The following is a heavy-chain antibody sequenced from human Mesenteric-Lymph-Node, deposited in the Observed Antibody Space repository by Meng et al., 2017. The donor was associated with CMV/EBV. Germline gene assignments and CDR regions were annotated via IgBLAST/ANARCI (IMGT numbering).Heavy chain of an antibody. V-gene: IGHV3-74*01. CDR3: VRDSYFNNYYYGMDV. CDR1: GFAFSAFW. J-gene: IGHJ6*02. D-gene: IGHD1/OR15-1a*01. CDR2: INTDGTFI. Sequence: ETLSLTCVASGFAFSAFWMHWVRQAPGKGLLWVARINTDGTFIHYADSVKGRFTISRDNARNTLYLQMNSLRVEETAVYYCVRDSYFNNYYYGMDVWGQGTTVTVSS.